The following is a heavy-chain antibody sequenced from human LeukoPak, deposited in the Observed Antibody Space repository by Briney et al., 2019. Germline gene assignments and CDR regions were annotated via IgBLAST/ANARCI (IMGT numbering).Heavy chain of an antibody. J-gene: IGHJ3*02. CDR1: GYTFTSYY. Sequence: ASVKVSCKASGYTFTSYYMHWVRQAPGRGLGWMGIINPSGGSTSYAQKFQGRVTMTRDTSTSTVYMELSSLRSEDTAVYYCAREDGCSSTSCYEAFDIWGQGTMVTVSS. V-gene: IGHV1-46*01. D-gene: IGHD2-2*01. CDR3: AREDGCSSTSCYEAFDI. CDR2: INPSGGST.